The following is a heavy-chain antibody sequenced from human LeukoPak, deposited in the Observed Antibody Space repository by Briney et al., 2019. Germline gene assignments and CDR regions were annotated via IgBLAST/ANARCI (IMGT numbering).Heavy chain of an antibody. D-gene: IGHD2-15*01. CDR3: ASQGYCGGGTCHNWFDP. CDR2: IYYSGST. Sequence: SETLPLTCTVSGGSMNNYHWTWIRQPPGKGLEWIGHIYYSGSTNYNPSLKSRVTISVDTSKNQFSLKLSSVTAADTAVYYCASQGYCGGGTCHNWFDPWGQGTLVTVSS. CDR1: GGSMNNYH. V-gene: IGHV4-59*01. J-gene: IGHJ5*02.